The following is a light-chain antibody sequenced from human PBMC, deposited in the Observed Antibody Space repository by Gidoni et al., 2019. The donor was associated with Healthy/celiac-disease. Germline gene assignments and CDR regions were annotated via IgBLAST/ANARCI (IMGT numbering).Light chain of an antibody. CDR3: QSYDSSLSGVV. Sequence: QSVLTQPPSVSGAPGQRVTISCTGISSNIGAGYDVHWYQQLPGPAPKLLIYGNSNRPSGVPDRFSGSKSGTSASLTITGLQAEDEADYYCQSYDSSLSGVVFCGGTKLTVL. CDR1: SSNIGAGYD. CDR2: GNS. V-gene: IGLV1-40*01. J-gene: IGLJ2*01.